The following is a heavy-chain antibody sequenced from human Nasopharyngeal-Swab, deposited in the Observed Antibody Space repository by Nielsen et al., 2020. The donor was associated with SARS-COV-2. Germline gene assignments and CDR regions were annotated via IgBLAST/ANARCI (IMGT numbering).Heavy chain of an antibody. CDR2: INHSGST. CDR3: ARPTTLGYYYGMDA. V-gene: IGHV4-34*01. J-gene: IGHJ6*02. Sequence: WIRQPPGKGLEWIGEINHSGSTNYNPPLKSRVTISVDTSKNQFSLKLSSVTAADTAVYYCARPTTLGYYYGMDAWGQGTTVTVSS. D-gene: IGHD1-14*01.